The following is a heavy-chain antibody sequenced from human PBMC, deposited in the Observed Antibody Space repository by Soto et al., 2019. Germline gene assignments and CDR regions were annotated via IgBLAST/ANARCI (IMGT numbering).Heavy chain of an antibody. CDR3: AKETIAVAGPNFFDF. CDR1: GFNFGDYG. V-gene: IGHV3-30*18. Sequence: GGSLRLSCVGSGFNFGDYGMHWVRHTPGKGLEWVAVIGNDGAARFYGDSVKGRFSISRDNSRSTFYLQMNSLRPEDTAMYYCAKETIAVAGPNFFDFWGQGAQVTVSS. J-gene: IGHJ4*02. CDR2: IGNDGAAR. D-gene: IGHD6-19*01.